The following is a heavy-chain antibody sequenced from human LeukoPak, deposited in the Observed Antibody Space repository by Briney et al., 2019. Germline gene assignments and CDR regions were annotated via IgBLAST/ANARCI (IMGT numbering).Heavy chain of an antibody. Sequence: GGSLRLSCETSGFTFSTYAMHWVRQAPGKGLEWMALIAYDTTNAYSSDSVRGRFTVSRDNSKNTLYLHMNSLRAEDTAVYYCARGSRAAAGTGGGYWGQGTLVTVSS. CDR3: ARGSRAAAGTGGGY. V-gene: IGHV3-30*04. CDR1: GFTFSTYA. CDR2: IAYDTTNA. D-gene: IGHD6-13*01. J-gene: IGHJ4*02.